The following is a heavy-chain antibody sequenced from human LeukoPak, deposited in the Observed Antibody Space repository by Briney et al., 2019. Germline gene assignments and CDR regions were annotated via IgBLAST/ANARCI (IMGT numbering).Heavy chain of an antibody. D-gene: IGHD2-15*01. CDR2: IYTSGST. J-gene: IGHJ5*02. CDR1: GGSISSGSYY. Sequence: SETLSLTCTVSGGSISSGSYYWSWIRQPAGKGLEWIGRIYTSGSTNYNPSLKSRVTISVDTSKNQFSLKLSSVTAADTAVYYCARVGFKGHDSLVGYNWFDPWGQGTLVTVSS. CDR3: ARVGFKGHDSLVGYNWFDP. V-gene: IGHV4-61*02.